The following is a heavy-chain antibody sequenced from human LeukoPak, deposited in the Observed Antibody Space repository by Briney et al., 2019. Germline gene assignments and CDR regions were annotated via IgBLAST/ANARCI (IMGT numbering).Heavy chain of an antibody. Sequence: PSETLSLTSAVSGYSISSGYYWGWIRQPPGKGLEWIGSIYHSGSTYYNPSLKSRVTISVDTSKNQFSLKLSSVTAADTAVYYCARDYSNYDPSYIDYWGQGTLVTVSS. D-gene: IGHD4-11*01. CDR1: GYSISSGYY. V-gene: IGHV4-38-2*01. CDR3: ARDYSNYDPSYIDY. J-gene: IGHJ4*02. CDR2: IYHSGST.